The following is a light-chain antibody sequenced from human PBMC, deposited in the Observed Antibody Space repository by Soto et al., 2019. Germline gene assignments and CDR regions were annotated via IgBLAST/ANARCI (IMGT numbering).Light chain of an antibody. CDR1: QSVTSS. CDR3: XXRSNWLT. J-gene: IGKJ4*01. CDR2: DAS. V-gene: IGKV3-11*01. Sequence: EIVLTQSPATLSLSPGERATLSCRASQSVTSSLAWYQQKLGQAPRLLIYDASSRATGTPARFSGSGSGTDFTLTISSLEPEDXAVYXCXXRSNWLTFXGGTKVEIK.